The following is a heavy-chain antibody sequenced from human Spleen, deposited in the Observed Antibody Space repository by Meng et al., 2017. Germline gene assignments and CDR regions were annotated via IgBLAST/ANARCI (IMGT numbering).Heavy chain of an antibody. CDR2: INTGNGNT. V-gene: IGHV1-3*04. CDR1: GYTFTTFS. J-gene: IGHJ4*02. D-gene: IGHD6-13*01. CDR3: ARDEDISAAGKLFGDY. Sequence: QVQLVQSGAEVKRPGASVKVSCRASGYTFTTFSIHWVRQAPGQRLEWMGWINTGNGNTRYSQKFQGRVTITRDTSISTAYMELSGLRSDDTAMYYCARDEDISAAGKLFGDYWGQGTLVTVSS.